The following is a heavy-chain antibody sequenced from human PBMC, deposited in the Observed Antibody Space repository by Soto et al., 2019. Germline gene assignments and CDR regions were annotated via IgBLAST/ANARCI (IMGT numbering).Heavy chain of an antibody. Sequence: EVQLLESGGGLVQPGGSLRLSCAASGFTFSSYAMRWVRQAPGKGLEWVSVISGSGATTYYADSVKGRFTISTDNSKNTLYLQMNSLRAEDTAVYYCARLTVTTSDDAFDIWGQGTMVTVSS. V-gene: IGHV3-23*01. CDR2: ISGSGATT. CDR3: ARLTVTTSDDAFDI. J-gene: IGHJ3*02. CDR1: GFTFSSYA. D-gene: IGHD4-17*01.